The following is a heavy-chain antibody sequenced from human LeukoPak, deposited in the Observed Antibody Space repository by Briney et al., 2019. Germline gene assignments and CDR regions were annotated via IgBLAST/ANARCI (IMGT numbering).Heavy chain of an antibody. V-gene: IGHV3-74*01. CDR2: IKSDGSST. CDR3: AKDLSRARTAMVMYFDY. J-gene: IGHJ4*02. CDR1: GFTFNSYW. D-gene: IGHD5-18*01. Sequence: GGSLRLSCAASGFTFNSYWMHWVRQGPGKGLVWVSRIKSDGSSTSYADSVKGRFTISRDNAKNTLYLQMNSLRAEDTAVYYCAKDLSRARTAMVMYFDYWGQGTLVTVSS.